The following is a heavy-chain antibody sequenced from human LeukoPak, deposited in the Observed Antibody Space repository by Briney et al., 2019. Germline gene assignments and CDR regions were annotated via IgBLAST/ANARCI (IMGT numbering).Heavy chain of an antibody. CDR1: GFTFSSYW. D-gene: IGHD2-21*01. CDR2: ISSSSSTI. Sequence: GGSLRLSCAASGFTFSSYWMSWVRQAPGKGLEWVSYISSSSSTIYYADSVKGRFTISRDNAKNSLYLQMNSLRAEDTAVYYCARTLGEGYFDYWGQGTLVTVSS. J-gene: IGHJ4*02. V-gene: IGHV3-48*01. CDR3: ARTLGEGYFDY.